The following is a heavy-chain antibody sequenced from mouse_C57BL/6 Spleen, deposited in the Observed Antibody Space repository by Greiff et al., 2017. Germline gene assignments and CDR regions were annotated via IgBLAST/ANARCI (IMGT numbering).Heavy chain of an antibody. CDR2: IRNKANGYTT. CDR1: GFTFTDYY. J-gene: IGHJ2*01. CDR3: ARYRETLDY. Sequence: DVMLVESGGGLVQPGGSLSLSCAASGFTFTDYYMSWVRQPPGKALEWLGFIRNKANGYTTEYSASVKGRFTISRDNSQSILYLQMNALRAEDSATYYCARYRETLDYWGQGTTLTVTS. V-gene: IGHV7-3*01.